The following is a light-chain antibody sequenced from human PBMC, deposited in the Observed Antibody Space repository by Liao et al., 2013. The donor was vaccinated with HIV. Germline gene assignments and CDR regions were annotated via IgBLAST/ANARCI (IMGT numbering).Light chain of an antibody. Sequence: SYVLTQPPSVSVAPGKTARITCGGNNIGSKSVHWYQQKPGQAPVLVIYYDSDRPSGIPERFSGSNSGNTATLTISGTQAMDEADYYCQAWDSSTASWVFGGGTKLTVL. CDR2: YDS. CDR1: NIGSKS. V-gene: IGLV3-21*01. CDR3: QAWDSSTASWV. J-gene: IGLJ3*02.